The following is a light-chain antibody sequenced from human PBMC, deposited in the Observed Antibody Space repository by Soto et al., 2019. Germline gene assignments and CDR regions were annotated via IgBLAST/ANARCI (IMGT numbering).Light chain of an antibody. CDR2: GAS. CDR3: QQYGRSPNT. Sequence: EMVLTQSPDTLSLSPGERATLSCRASQIVNNNFLAWYQQKPGQAPRLLIYGASNRPGGIPDKFSGSGSGTDFTFTINRLEPEDFAVYYCQQYGRSPNTFAQGTKLEF. J-gene: IGKJ2*01. CDR1: QIVNNNF. V-gene: IGKV3-20*01.